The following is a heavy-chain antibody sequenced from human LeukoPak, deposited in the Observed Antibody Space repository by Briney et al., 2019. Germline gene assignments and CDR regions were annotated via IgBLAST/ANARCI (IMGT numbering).Heavy chain of an antibody. CDR3: ASRRFLWGFAY. CDR2: IYSSVT. V-gene: IGHV4-39*01. J-gene: IGHJ4*02. CDR1: GDSISSSSYY. Sequence: SETLSLTCTVSGDSISSSSYYSGWSRQPPGTGLEWIASIYSSVTYYNPSLKSRVTISVDTSKNQFSLNLSSVTAADTAVYYCASRRFLWGFAYWGQGTLVTVSS. D-gene: IGHD3-16*01.